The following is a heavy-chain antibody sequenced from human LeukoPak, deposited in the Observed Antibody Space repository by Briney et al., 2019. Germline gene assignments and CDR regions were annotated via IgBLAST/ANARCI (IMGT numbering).Heavy chain of an antibody. CDR3: ARDTGLRENYYYMDV. J-gene: IGHJ6*03. CDR2: IFGSGGSP. D-gene: IGHD2-21*02. CDR1: GFTFGSFA. Sequence: GGSLRLSCEASGFTFGSFAMYWVRQAPGKGLEWIAGIFGSGGSPHYADSVKGRFTISRDNSKNTLYLQMNSLRAEDTAVYYCARDTGLRENYYYMDVWGKGTTVTVSS. V-gene: IGHV3-23*01.